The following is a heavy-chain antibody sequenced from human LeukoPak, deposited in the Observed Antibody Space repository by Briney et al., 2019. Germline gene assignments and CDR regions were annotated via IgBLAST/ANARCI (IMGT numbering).Heavy chain of an antibody. D-gene: IGHD2-2*01. Sequence: SETLSLTCSVSGGSISTYYWSWIRQSPGKGLEWIGYIYYSGTTNYNPSLKSRVTISVDTTKNQFSLNLTSVTAADTAVYYCAREQYQLLFGYYYYYMDVWGNGTTVTVSS. V-gene: IGHV4-59*01. J-gene: IGHJ6*03. CDR2: IYYSGTT. CDR3: AREQYQLLFGYYYYYMDV. CDR1: GGSISTYY.